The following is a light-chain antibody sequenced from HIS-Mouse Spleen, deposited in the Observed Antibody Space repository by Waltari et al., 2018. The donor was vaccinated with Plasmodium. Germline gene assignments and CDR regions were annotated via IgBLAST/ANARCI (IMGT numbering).Light chain of an antibody. V-gene: IGLV2-11*01. J-gene: IGLJ2*01. Sequence: QSALTQPSSVSGSPGQSVTISCTGTSSDVGGYNYVSWYQQPPGKAPKLMIYDVSKRPSGVPDRFSGSTCANTASLSISGLQAEEEADYYCCSYACSYTLVFGGGTKLTVL. CDR2: DVS. CDR1: SSDVGGYNY. CDR3: CSYACSYTLV.